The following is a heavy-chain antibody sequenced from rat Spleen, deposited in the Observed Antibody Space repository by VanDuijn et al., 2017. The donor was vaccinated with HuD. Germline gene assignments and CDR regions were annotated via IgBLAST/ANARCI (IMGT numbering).Heavy chain of an antibody. J-gene: IGHJ3*01. V-gene: IGHV2S12*01. CDR1: GFSLTSNG. D-gene: IGHD1-12*01. Sequence: QVQLKESGPGLVQSSQTLSLTCTVSGFSLTSNGVSWVRQPPGKGLEWIATISSGGNTYYNSGLKSRLSFSRDTSKSQVFLKMNSLQTEDTAFYFCTRDHSYWDNYYPGGFAFWGQGTLVTVSS. CDR3: TRDHSYWDNYYPGGFAF. CDR2: ISSGGNT.